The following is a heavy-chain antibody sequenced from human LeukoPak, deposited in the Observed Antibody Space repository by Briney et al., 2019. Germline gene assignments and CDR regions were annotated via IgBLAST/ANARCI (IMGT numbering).Heavy chain of an antibody. Sequence: ASVKVSCKASGYTFTSYDINWVRQATGQGLEWMGWMNPNSGNTGYAQKFQGRVTMTRNASISTAYMELSSLRSEDTAVYYCARSDSSSWYEVFGDYWGQGTLVTVSS. V-gene: IGHV1-8*01. J-gene: IGHJ4*02. CDR2: MNPNSGNT. D-gene: IGHD6-13*01. CDR1: GYTFTSYD. CDR3: ARSDSSSWYEVFGDY.